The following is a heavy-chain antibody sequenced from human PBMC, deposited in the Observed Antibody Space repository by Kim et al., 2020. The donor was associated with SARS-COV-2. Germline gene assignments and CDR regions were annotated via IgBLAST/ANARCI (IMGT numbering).Heavy chain of an antibody. J-gene: IGHJ5*02. CDR3: AKDPSGSSGYNWFDP. Sequence: SVKGRFTISRDNSKNTLYLQMNSLRAEDTAVYYCAKDPSGSSGYNWFDPWGQGTLVTVSS. V-gene: IGHV3-33*06. D-gene: IGHD6-19*01.